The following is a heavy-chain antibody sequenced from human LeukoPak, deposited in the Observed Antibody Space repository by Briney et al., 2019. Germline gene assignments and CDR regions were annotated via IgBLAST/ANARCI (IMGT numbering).Heavy chain of an antibody. D-gene: IGHD5-12*01. V-gene: IGHV4-39*01. Sequence: PSETLSFTCTVSGGSISSSSYYWGWIRQPPGKGLEWIGSIYYSGSTYYNPSLKSRVTISVDTSKNQFSLKLSSVTAADTAVYYCARQWRTGGIVATDYWGQGTLVTVSS. J-gene: IGHJ4*02. CDR1: GGSISSSSYY. CDR2: IYYSGST. CDR3: ARQWRTGGIVATDY.